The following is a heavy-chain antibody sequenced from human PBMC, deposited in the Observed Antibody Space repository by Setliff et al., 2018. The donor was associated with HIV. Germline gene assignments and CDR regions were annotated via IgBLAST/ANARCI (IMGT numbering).Heavy chain of an antibody. CDR3: ARLRSELGVFDY. V-gene: IGHV4-38-2*01. D-gene: IGHD1-26*01. CDR2: IHHSGSA. Sequence: KPSETLSLTCAVSGYSISDGYYWGWIRQPPGKGPEWIGSIHHSGSAHFNPSLKSRVAMSVDTSENQFSLRLRSVTAADTAVYYCARLRSELGVFDYWVQGTLVTVSS. J-gene: IGHJ4*02. CDR1: GYSISDGYY.